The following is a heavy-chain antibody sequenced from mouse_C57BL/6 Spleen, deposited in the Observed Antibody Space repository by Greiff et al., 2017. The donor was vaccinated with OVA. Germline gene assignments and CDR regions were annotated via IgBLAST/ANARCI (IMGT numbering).Heavy chain of an antibody. V-gene: IGHV1-69*01. D-gene: IGHD1-1*01. CDR3: AIYGSSPYYYAMDY. CDR1: GYTFTSYW. J-gene: IGHJ4*01. CDR2: IDPSDSYT. Sequence: QVQLQQPGAALVMPGASVKLSCKASGYTFTSYWMHWVKQRPGQGLEWIGEIDPSDSYTNYNQKFKGKSTLTVDKSSSTAYMQLSSLTSEDSAVYYCAIYGSSPYYYAMDYWGQGTSVTVSS.